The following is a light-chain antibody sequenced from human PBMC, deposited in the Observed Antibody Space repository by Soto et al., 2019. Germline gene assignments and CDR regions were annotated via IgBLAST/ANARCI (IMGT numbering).Light chain of an antibody. CDR2: RVS. Sequence: EVVLTQSPDTLSLSPGETATLSCRASQSINNNFLAWYQQRPGQAPRLLIFRVSTRASGIPDRFRGSGSGTDFALTITRLEPEDFALYYCQQYTNLPRTFGQGTKEEIK. J-gene: IGKJ1*01. CDR3: QQYTNLPRT. V-gene: IGKV3-20*01. CDR1: QSINNNF.